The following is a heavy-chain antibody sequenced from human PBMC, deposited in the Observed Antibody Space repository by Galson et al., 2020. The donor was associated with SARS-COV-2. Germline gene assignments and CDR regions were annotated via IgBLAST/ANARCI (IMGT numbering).Heavy chain of an antibody. D-gene: IGHD5-12*01. V-gene: IGHV3-30*16. CDR1: GYTFSRFA. CDR3: ARETRRGNSGYIYYFDY. Sequence: GGSLRLSCAASGYTFSRFAMHWVRQAPGKGLEWVAVISYDGSTKYYADSVKGRFTISRDNSKNTLYLQMNSLRAEDTAVYYCARETRRGNSGYIYYFDYWGQGTLVTVSS. CDR2: ISYDGSTK. J-gene: IGHJ4*02.